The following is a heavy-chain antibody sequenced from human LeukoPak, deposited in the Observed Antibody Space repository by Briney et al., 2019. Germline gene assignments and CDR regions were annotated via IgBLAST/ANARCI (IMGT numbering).Heavy chain of an antibody. CDR3: ARERQRITTFGVVTDYFDY. V-gene: IGHV1-18*01. Sequence: ASVKVSCKASGYTFTSYGISWVRQAPGQGLEWMGWISAYNGNTNYAQKLQGRVTMTTDTSTSTAYMELRSLRSDDTAVYYCARERQRITTFGVVTDYFDYWGQGTLVTVSS. CDR1: GYTFTSYG. D-gene: IGHD3-3*01. CDR2: ISAYNGNT. J-gene: IGHJ4*02.